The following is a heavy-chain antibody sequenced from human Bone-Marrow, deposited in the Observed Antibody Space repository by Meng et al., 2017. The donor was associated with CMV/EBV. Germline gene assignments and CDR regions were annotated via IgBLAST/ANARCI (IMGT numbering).Heavy chain of an antibody. Sequence: GRLPQWGAGLLMPSETLSLPCAVYGGSLSGYYWSWIRQPPGKGLEWIGEINHSGSTNYNPSLKSRVTISVDTSKNQFSLKLSSVTAADTAVYYCARQRNYYDSSGYYQYYFDYWGQGTLVTVSS. V-gene: IGHV4-34*01. J-gene: IGHJ4*02. CDR2: INHSGST. CDR1: GGSLSGYY. D-gene: IGHD3-22*01. CDR3: ARQRNYYDSSGYYQYYFDY.